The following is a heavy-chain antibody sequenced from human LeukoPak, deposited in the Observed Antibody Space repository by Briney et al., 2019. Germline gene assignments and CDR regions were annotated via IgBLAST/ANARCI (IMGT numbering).Heavy chain of an antibody. CDR2: INIDSITV. J-gene: IGHJ4*02. V-gene: IGHV3-48*01. Sequence: GGSLRLSCAASGFPLSSYSINWVRQAPGKGLEWVSYINIDSITVTYADSVKGRFTISRDNAKNSLYLQMNSLRAEDTAVYYCSTAKFDNWGQGTLVTVSS. CDR1: GFPLSSYS. CDR3: STAKFDN.